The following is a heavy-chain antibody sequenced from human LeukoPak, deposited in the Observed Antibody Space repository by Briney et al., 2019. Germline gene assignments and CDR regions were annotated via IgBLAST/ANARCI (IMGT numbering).Heavy chain of an antibody. CDR2: INHSGST. Sequence: PSVTLSLTCAVYGGSFSGYYWSWIRQPPGKGLEWIGEINHSGSTNYNPSLKSRVTISVDTSKNQFSLKLSSVTAADTAVYYCARDSYSSGFWGQGTLVTVSS. CDR1: GGSFSGYY. D-gene: IGHD6-19*01. CDR3: ARDSYSSGF. J-gene: IGHJ4*02. V-gene: IGHV4-34*01.